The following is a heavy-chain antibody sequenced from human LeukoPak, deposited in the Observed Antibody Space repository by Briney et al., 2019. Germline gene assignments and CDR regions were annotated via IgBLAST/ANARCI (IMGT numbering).Heavy chain of an antibody. D-gene: IGHD1-1*01. J-gene: IGHJ4*02. V-gene: IGHV3-23*01. CDR2: ITAGGDGT. Sequence: AGGSLRLSCAASGFTFSGYAMSWVRLAPGKGLEWVSAITAGGDGTYYADSVKGRFTISRDNSKNMVFLQMNSLRAEDTAIYYCAKSHASIWNVYDYWGQGTLVTVSS. CDR3: AKSHASIWNVYDY. CDR1: GFTFSGYA.